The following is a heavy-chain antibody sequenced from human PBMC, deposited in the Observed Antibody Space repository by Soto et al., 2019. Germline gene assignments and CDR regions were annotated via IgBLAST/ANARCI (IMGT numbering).Heavy chain of an antibody. CDR2: IIPIFGTA. J-gene: IGHJ4*02. CDR3: ARGPGIAVAFDY. Sequence: SGKVSCKASGGTFSRYAIRWVRQAPGQGLEWMGGIIPIFGTANYAQKFQGRVTITADESTSTAYMELSSLRSEYTAVYYCARGPGIAVAFDYWGQGTLVTDSS. D-gene: IGHD6-19*01. V-gene: IGHV1-69*13. CDR1: GGTFSRYA.